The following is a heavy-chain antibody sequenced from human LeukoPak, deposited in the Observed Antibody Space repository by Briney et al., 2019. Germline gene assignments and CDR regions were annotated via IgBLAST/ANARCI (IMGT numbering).Heavy chain of an antibody. CDR3: VRDVGYGVESYYYYFDY. J-gene: IGHJ4*02. D-gene: IGHD3-10*01. CDR1: GYSISSGYF. Sequence: PSQTLSLTCTVSGYSISSGYFWGWIRQAPGKGLEWIGSMYHSGSTYYNPSLKSRVTISVDTSKKHLLLNLTSVTAADTAVYYCVRDVGYGVESYYYYFDYWGQGTLVTVSS. V-gene: IGHV4-38-2*02. CDR2: MYHSGST.